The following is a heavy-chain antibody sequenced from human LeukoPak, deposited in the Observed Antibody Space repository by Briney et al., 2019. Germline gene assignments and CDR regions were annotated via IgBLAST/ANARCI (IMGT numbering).Heavy chain of an antibody. CDR3: VYSNYPGRLGP. CDR1: GGSVTSVISS. V-gene: IGHV4-61*02. J-gene: IGHJ5*02. D-gene: IGHD4-11*01. CDR2: IYSDGRS. Sequence: PSQTLSLTCTISGGSVTSVISSWSWVRQPAGKGLEWIGRIYSDGRSDYRPSLTSRVTMSVDTSRNQFSLKLRSVTAADTAVYYCVYSNYPGRLGPWGQGILVTVSS.